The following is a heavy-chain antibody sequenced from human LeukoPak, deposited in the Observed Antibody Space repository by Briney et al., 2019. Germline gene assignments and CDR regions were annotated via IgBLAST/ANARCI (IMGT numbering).Heavy chain of an antibody. D-gene: IGHD3-3*01. V-gene: IGHV4-59*08. CDR2: IYHSGST. J-gene: IGHJ5*02. Sequence: SETLSLTCTVSGGSISSYYWSWIRQPPGKGLEWIGSIYHSGSTYYNPSLKSRVTISVDTSKNQFSLKLSSVTAADTAVYYCARCRYYDFWSGYQKNWFDPWGQGTLVTVSS. CDR1: GGSISSYY. CDR3: ARCRYYDFWSGYQKNWFDP.